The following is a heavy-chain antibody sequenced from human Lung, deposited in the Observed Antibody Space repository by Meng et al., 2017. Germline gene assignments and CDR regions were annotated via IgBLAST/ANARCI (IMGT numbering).Heavy chain of an antibody. CDR3: ARMTTVSLNNWFDP. CDR2: ISSSGSTI. D-gene: IGHD4-17*01. V-gene: IGHV3-11*01. J-gene: IGHJ5*02. Sequence: GESLKISCAASGFTFSDYYMSWIRLAPGKGLEWVSYISSSGSTIYYADSVKGRFTISRDNAKNSLYLQMNSLRAEDTAVYYCARMTTVSLNNWFDPWGQGTLVTVSS. CDR1: GFTFSDYY.